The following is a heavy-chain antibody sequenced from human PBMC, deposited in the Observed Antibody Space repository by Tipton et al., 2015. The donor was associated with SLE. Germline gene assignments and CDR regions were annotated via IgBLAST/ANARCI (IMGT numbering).Heavy chain of an antibody. J-gene: IGHJ4*02. D-gene: IGHD7-27*01. Sequence: LRLSCAVYGGSFSGYYWSWIRQPPGKGLEWIGEINHSGSTNYNPSLKIRVTISVDTSKNQFSLMLSSVTAADTAMYYCARLSSGTGDFEHWGQGTLVVVSS. CDR2: INHSGST. CDR3: ARLSSGTGDFEH. V-gene: IGHV4-34*01. CDR1: GGSFSGYY.